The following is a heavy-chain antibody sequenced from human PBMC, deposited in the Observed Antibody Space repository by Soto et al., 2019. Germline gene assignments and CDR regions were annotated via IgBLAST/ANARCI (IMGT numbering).Heavy chain of an antibody. CDR1: GFTFSSYG. CDR3: AKDGYYDSSGYGPTTSKVGYGMDV. CDR2: ISYDGSNK. J-gene: IGHJ6*02. Sequence: WWSLRLSCGASGFTFSSYGMHWVRQAPGKWLEWVAVISYDGSNKYYADSVKGRFTISRDNSKNTLYLQMNSLRAEDTAVYYCAKDGYYDSSGYGPTTSKVGYGMDVWGQGTTVTVSS. D-gene: IGHD3-22*01. V-gene: IGHV3-30*18.